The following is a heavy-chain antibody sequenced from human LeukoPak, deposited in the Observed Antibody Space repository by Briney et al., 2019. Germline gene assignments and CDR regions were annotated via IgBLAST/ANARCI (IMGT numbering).Heavy chain of an antibody. D-gene: IGHD4-11*01. J-gene: IGHJ5*02. CDR1: GGSISSYY. CDR2: IYTSGST. CDR3: ARDQFKITTPPTNWFDP. V-gene: IGHV4-4*07. Sequence: PSETLSLTCTVSGGSISSYYWSWIRQPAGKGLEWIGRIYTSGSTNYNPSLKSRVTMSVDTSKNQFSLKLNSVTAADTAVYYCARDQFKITTPPTNWFDPWGQGTLVTVSS.